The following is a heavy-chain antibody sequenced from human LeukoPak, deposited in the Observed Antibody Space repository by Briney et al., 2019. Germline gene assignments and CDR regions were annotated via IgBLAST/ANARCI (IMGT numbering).Heavy chain of an antibody. CDR3: ARAKYDSSGYYYAPYYYGMDV. D-gene: IGHD3-22*01. CDR1: GYTFTSYG. V-gene: IGHV1-18*01. CDR2: ISAYNGNT. Sequence: ASVKVSCKASGYTFTSYGISWVRQAHGQGLEWMGWISAYNGNTNYAQKLQGRVTMTTDTSTSTAYMELRSLRSDDTAVYYCARAKYDSSGYYYAPYYYGMDVWGQGTTVTVSS. J-gene: IGHJ6*02.